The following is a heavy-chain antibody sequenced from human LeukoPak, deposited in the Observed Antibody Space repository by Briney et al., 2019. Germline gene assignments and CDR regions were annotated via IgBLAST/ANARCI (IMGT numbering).Heavy chain of an antibody. D-gene: IGHD1-26*01. CDR1: GASISNYY. V-gene: IGHV4-4*09. J-gene: IGHJ4*02. CDR2: IHSSGGS. CDR3: ARLGSYHDF. Sequence: SETLSLTCTVSGASISNYYWSWIRQTPEKGLEWMGHIHSSGGSSYYPSLKSRLTLSIVTSRNQPSLKLPSGTAADTAVYFCARLGSYHDFWGQGALVTVSS.